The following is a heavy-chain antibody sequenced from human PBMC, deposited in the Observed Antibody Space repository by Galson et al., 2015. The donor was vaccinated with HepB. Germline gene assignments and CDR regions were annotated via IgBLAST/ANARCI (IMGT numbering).Heavy chain of an antibody. J-gene: IGHJ4*02. CDR1: GFTFSSYS. V-gene: IGHV3-21*01. CDR3: ARVAASDYGDHAHFDY. D-gene: IGHD4-17*01. CDR2: ISRSSSNR. Sequence: SLRLSCAASGFTFSSYSMNWVRQAPGKGLEWVSSISRSSSNRYYADSVKGRFTISRDNAKNSLYLQMNSLRAEDTAVFYCARVAASDYGDHAHFDYWGQGTLVTVSS.